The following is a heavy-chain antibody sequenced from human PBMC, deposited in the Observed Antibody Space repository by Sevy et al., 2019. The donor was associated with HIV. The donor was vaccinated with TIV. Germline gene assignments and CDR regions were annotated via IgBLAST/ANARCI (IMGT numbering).Heavy chain of an antibody. CDR1: GDSISSGLYS. Sequence: SETLSLICTVSGDSISSGLYSWNWIRQPPGKGLEWLGYIYHTGNTYYNPSVKSRVTILVDRSKNQFSLRLSSVTAADTAVYFCARDSGDYPYYFDHWGQGTLVTVSS. CDR2: IYHTGNT. V-gene: IGHV4-30-2*01. CDR3: ARDSGDYPYYFDH. J-gene: IGHJ4*02. D-gene: IGHD4-17*01.